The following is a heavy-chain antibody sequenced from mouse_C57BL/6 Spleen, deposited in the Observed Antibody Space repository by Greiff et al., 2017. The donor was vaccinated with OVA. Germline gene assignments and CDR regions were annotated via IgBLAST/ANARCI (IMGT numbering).Heavy chain of an antibody. J-gene: IGHJ2*01. CDR3: ASYYYSLFDY. Sequence: DVKLQESGPGLVKPSQSLSLTCSVTGYSITSGYYWNWIRQFPGNKLEWMGYISYDGSNNYNPSLKNRISITRDTSKNQFFLKLNSVTTEDTATYYCASYYYSLFDYWGQGTTLTVSS. D-gene: IGHD1-1*01. V-gene: IGHV3-6*01. CDR2: ISYDGSN. CDR1: GYSITSGYY.